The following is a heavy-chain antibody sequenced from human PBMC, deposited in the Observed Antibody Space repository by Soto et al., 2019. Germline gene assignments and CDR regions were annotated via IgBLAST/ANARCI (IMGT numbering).Heavy chain of an antibody. V-gene: IGHV1-8*01. D-gene: IGHD1-1*01. Sequence: ASVKVSCKASGYSFSGYGIYWVRQATGQGLEWMGWMNPNTGNSGYAQKFQGRVTMTSDTSISTARMELSSLRSEDTAVYYCARRAETNGWNGFGADKYYFDFRGQGTLVTVSS. J-gene: IGHJ4*02. CDR3: ARRAETNGWNGFGADKYYFDF. CDR1: GYSFSGYG. CDR2: MNPNTGNS.